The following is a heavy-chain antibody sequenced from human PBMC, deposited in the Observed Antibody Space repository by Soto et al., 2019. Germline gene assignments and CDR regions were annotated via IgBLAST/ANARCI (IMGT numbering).Heavy chain of an antibody. CDR3: ARHAINSCYDY. CDR2: IYYSGST. D-gene: IGHD5-12*01. J-gene: IGHJ4*01. V-gene: IGHV4-39*01. Sequence: PSEPLSLAYNISGCTISISSYYWGWILQPPGKGLEWIGSIYYSGSTYYNTSLKRRVTISVDTSKNHFSLKLSSVTAAATAVYYWARHAINSCYDYWGHGTLVTVSS. CDR1: GCTISISSYY.